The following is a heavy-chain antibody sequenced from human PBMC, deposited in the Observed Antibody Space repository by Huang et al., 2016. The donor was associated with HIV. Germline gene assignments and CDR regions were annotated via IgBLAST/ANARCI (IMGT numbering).Heavy chain of an antibody. D-gene: IGHD3-10*01. Sequence: QLQLQESGPGLVKPSETLSLTCTVSGGSIRSDNYYWGWIRQPPWKGLEWIGTIYYRWRTYYNPSLKCRVTITVDTSKNHFSLRMRSVTAADTAVYYCARLPGSITMIRGVITDPYWGQGTLVTVSS. J-gene: IGHJ4*02. CDR3: ARLPGSITMIRGVITDPY. CDR2: IYYRWRT. CDR1: GGSIRSDNYY. V-gene: IGHV4-39*02.